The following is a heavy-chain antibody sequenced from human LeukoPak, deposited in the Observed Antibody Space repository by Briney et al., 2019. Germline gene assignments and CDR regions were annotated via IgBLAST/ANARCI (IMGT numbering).Heavy chain of an antibody. Sequence: PGRSLRLSCAASGFTFDDYAMHWVRQAPGKGLEWVSGISWDSGSIGYADSVKGRFTISRDNAKNSLYLQMNSLRAEDTALYYCAKETVARPPTAGMDVWGQGTTVTVSS. D-gene: IGHD2-21*01. CDR1: GFTFDDYA. V-gene: IGHV3-9*01. CDR2: ISWDSGSI. J-gene: IGHJ6*02. CDR3: AKETVARPPTAGMDV.